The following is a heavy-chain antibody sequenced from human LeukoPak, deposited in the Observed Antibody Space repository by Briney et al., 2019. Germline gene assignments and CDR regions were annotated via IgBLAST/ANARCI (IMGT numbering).Heavy chain of an antibody. Sequence: PSETLSLTCTVSGYSISSGYYWGWIRPPPGKGLEWIGSIYHSGSTYYNPSLKSRVTISVDTSKNQFSLKLSSVTAADTAVYYCARASAAPRYYYGSGSYSPFDYWGQGTLVTVSS. V-gene: IGHV4-38-2*02. J-gene: IGHJ4*02. CDR1: GYSISSGYY. CDR2: IYHSGST. D-gene: IGHD3-10*01. CDR3: ARASAAPRYYYGSGSYSPFDY.